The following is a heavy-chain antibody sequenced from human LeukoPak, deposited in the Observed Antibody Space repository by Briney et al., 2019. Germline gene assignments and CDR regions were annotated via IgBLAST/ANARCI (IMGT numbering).Heavy chain of an antibody. Sequence: GGSLRLSCAASGFTFSSYSMNWVRQAPWKGLEWVSSISSSSSYIYYADSVKGRFTITRDNAKNSLYLQMNSLRAEDTAVYYCARDHIAARPGGDYWGQGTLVTVSS. J-gene: IGHJ4*02. CDR1: GFTFSSYS. CDR2: ISSSSSYI. CDR3: ARDHIAARPGGDY. V-gene: IGHV3-21*01. D-gene: IGHD6-6*01.